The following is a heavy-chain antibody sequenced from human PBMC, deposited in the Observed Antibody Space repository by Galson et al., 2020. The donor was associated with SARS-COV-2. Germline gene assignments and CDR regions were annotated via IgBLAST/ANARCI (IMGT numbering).Heavy chain of an antibody. CDR3: ARDWLRRRNRITMVQGGLAFDI. CDR2: ISYDGSNK. D-gene: IGHD3-10*01. CDR1: GFTFSSYA. Sequence: GGSLRLSCAASGFTFSSYAMHWVRQAPGKGLEWAAVISYDGSNKYYADSVKGRFTISRDNSKNTLYLQMNSLRAEDTAVYYCARDWLRRRNRITMVQGGLAFDIWGQGTMVTVSS. V-gene: IGHV3-30*04. J-gene: IGHJ3*02.